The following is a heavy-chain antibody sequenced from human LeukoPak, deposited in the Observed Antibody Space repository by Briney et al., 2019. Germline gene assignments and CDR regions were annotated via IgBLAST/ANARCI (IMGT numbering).Heavy chain of an antibody. J-gene: IGHJ4*02. CDR1: GFTFSSYG. Sequence: PGRSLRLSSAASGFTFSSYGMHWVRQAPGKGLEWVAVIWYDGSNKYYADSVKGRFTISRDNSKNTLYLQMNSLRAEDTAVYYCAKDDGSGSYYNVRFDYWGQGTLVTVSS. CDR2: IWYDGSNK. V-gene: IGHV3-33*06. D-gene: IGHD3-10*01. CDR3: AKDDGSGSYYNVRFDY.